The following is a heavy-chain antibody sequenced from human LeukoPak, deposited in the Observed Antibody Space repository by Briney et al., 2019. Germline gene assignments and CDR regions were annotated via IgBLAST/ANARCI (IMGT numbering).Heavy chain of an antibody. CDR3: ARDRGYCSSTSCYFGGGYFDY. J-gene: IGHJ4*02. V-gene: IGHV3-21*01. CDR1: GFTFSSYS. CDR2: ISSSSSYI. Sequence: GGSLRLSCAASGFTFSSYSMNWVRQAPGKGLEWVSSISSSSSYIYYADSVKGRFTISRDNAKNSLYLQMNSLRAEDTAVNYCARDRGYCSSTSCYFGGGYFDYWGQGTLVTVSS. D-gene: IGHD2-2*01.